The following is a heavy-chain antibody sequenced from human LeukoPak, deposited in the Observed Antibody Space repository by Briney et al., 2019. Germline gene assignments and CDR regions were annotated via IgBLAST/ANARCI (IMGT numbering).Heavy chain of an antibody. Sequence: GGSLRLSCAASGFTFSSYSMNWVRQAPGKGLEWVSSISSSSSYIYYADLVKGRFTISRDNAKNSLDLQMSSLRPEDTALYYCVKDKHRDGYTYGVYDSWGQGTLITVSS. CDR1: GFTFSSYS. CDR3: VKDKHRDGYTYGVYDS. CDR2: ISSSSSYI. J-gene: IGHJ5*01. D-gene: IGHD5-18*01. V-gene: IGHV3-21*04.